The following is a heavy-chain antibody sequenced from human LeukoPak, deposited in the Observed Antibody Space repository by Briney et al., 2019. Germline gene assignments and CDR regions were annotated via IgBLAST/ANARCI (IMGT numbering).Heavy chain of an antibody. CDR2: IGTAGDT. CDR3: ARSGGDDDAFDI. V-gene: IGHV3-13*01. CDR1: GFTFRSYD. Sequence: GGSLGLSCAASGFTFRSYDMHWVRQATGKVLEWVSAIGTAGDTYYPGSVKGRFTISRENAKNSLYLQMNSLRAGDTAVYYCARSGGDDDAFDIWGQGTMVTVSS. J-gene: IGHJ3*02. D-gene: IGHD3-10*01.